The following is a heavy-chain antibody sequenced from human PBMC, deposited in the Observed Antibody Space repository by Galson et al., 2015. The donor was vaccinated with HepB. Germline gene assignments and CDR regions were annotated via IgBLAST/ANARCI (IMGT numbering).Heavy chain of an antibody. CDR2: ISSGSITI. D-gene: IGHD4-23*01. V-gene: IGHV3-48*01. CDR1: TFIFSTYS. CDR3: ARKLWASYSYGMDV. Sequence: SLRLSCAASTFIFSTYSMNWVRQAPGKGLEWVSFISSGSITIYYADSVRGRFSISRDNAKNSLYLQMNSLRAEDTAVYYCARKLWASYSYGMDVWGQGTTVTVSS. J-gene: IGHJ6*02.